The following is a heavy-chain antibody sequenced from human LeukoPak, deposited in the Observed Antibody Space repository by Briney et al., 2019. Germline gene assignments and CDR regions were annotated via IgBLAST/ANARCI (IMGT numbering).Heavy chain of an antibody. CDR3: ARDYCSGGSCYNYYFDY. J-gene: IGHJ4*02. D-gene: IGHD2-15*01. Sequence: GGSLRLSCAASGFTFSSYAMHWVRLSPGKGLEWVSSISSSSSYIYYADSVKGRFTISRDNAKNSLYLQMNSLRAEDTAVYYCARDYCSGGSCYNYYFDYWGQGTLVTVSS. CDR1: GFTFSSYA. CDR2: ISSSSSYI. V-gene: IGHV3-21*01.